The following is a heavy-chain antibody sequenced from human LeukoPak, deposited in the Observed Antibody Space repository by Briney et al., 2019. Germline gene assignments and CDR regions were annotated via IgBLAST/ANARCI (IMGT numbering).Heavy chain of an antibody. CDR2: INPNSGGT. CDR3: ARGSGYDFRAFDI. CDR1: GYTFIGYY. V-gene: IGHV1-2*02. Sequence: APVKVSCKASGYTFIGYYLHWLRQAPGQGPEWMGWINPNSGGTNYSEKFQGRVTMTRDTSISTAYMELSRLRSDDTAVYYCARGSGYDFRAFDIWGQGTVVTVSS. D-gene: IGHD5-12*01. J-gene: IGHJ3*02.